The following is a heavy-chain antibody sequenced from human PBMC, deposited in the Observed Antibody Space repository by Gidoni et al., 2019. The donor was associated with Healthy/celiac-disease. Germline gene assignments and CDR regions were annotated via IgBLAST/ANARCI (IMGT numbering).Heavy chain of an antibody. Sequence: QVQLQESGPGLVKPSETLSLTCTVSGGSISSDYWSWIRHPAGNGLEWIGRIYTSGSTNYNPSTKSRVTMSVDTSKNQFSLKLRSLTAAATAVYYCARDRFGSSSRYYYYYYYMDVWGKGTTVTVSS. CDR3: ARDRFGSSSRYYYYYYYMDV. J-gene: IGHJ6*03. D-gene: IGHD6-6*01. V-gene: IGHV4-4*07. CDR2: IYTSGST. CDR1: GGSISSDY.